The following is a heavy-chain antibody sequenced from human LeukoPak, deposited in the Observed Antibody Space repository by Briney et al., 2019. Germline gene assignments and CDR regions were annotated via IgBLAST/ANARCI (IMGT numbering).Heavy chain of an antibody. V-gene: IGHV1-18*01. CDR3: ARSGSGQYYYYMDV. J-gene: IGHJ6*03. Sequence: APVKVSCTGSGYTFTNYGISWVRQAPGHGLEYMGWTSAYNDNTNYAQKFQGRVTMTTDTSTSTAYMELRSLTSDDTAVYYCARSGSGQYYYYMDVWGKGTTVTVSS. CDR1: GYTFTNYG. D-gene: IGHD3-10*01. CDR2: TSAYNDNT.